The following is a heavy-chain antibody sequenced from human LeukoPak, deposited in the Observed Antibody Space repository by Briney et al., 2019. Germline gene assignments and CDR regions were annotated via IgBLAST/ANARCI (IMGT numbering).Heavy chain of an antibody. CDR2: INPNSGGT. Sequence: TSVKVSCKASGYTFTGYYMHWVRQAPGQGREWMGWINPNSGGTNYAQKFQGRVTVTRDTSISTAYMELSRLRSDDPAVYYCAREDGSSLGYFDYWGQGTLVTVSS. CDR3: AREDGSSLGYFDY. J-gene: IGHJ4*02. V-gene: IGHV1-2*02. CDR1: GYTFTGYY. D-gene: IGHD1-26*01.